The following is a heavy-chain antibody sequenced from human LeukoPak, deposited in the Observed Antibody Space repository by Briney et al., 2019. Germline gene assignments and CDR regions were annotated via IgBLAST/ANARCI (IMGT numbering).Heavy chain of an antibody. V-gene: IGHV3-48*03. CDR2: INHNGKTI. D-gene: IGHD6-13*01. J-gene: IGHJ3*02. Sequence: GGSLRLSCAASGFTFSSYVMSWVRQAPGKGLEWVSYINHNGKTIYYADSVKGRFTISRDNAKNSLYLQMNSLRAEDTAVYYCARDPIAAAGNDAFDIWGQGTMVTVSS. CDR1: GFTFSSYV. CDR3: ARDPIAAAGNDAFDI.